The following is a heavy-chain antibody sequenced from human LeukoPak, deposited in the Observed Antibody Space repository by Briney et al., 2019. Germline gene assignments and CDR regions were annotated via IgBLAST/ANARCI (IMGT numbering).Heavy chain of an antibody. Sequence: SETLSLTCAVYGGSFSGYYWSWIRQPPGKGLEWIGEINHSGSTNYNPSLKSRVTISVDTSKNQFSLKLSSVTVADTAVYYCARGRDTLRSRGNTSFDYWGQGTLVTVSS. J-gene: IGHJ4*02. CDR2: INHSGST. V-gene: IGHV4-34*01. CDR3: ARGRDTLRSRGNTSFDY. D-gene: IGHD3-16*01. CDR1: GGSFSGYY.